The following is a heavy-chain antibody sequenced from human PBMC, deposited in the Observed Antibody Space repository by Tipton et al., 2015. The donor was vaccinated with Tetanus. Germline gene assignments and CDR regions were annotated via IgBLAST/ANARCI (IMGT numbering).Heavy chain of an antibody. CDR1: GGSFSGYY. CDR2: INHSGST. J-gene: IGHJ3*02. CDR3: ARPRTRGWYRGDAFDI. Sequence: TLSLTCAVYGGSFSGYYWSWIRQPPGKGLEWIGEINHSGSTNYNPSLKSRVTISVDTSKNQFSLKLSSVTAADTAVYYCARPRTRGWYRGDAFDIWGQGTMVTVSS. D-gene: IGHD6-19*01. V-gene: IGHV4-34*01.